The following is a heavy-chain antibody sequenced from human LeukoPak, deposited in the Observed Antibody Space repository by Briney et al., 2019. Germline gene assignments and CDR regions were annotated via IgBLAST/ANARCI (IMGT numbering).Heavy chain of an antibody. CDR1: EFSVGSNY. CDR2: IYSGGST. D-gene: IGHD3-10*01. J-gene: IGHJ4*02. V-gene: IGHV3-66*01. Sequence: GGSLRLSCAASEFSVGSNYMTWVRQAPGKGLEWVSLIYSGGSTYYADSVKGRFTISRDNSKNTLYLQMNSLRAEDTAVYYCAKDAIAMVRGVISFPDYWGQGTLVTVSS. CDR3: AKDAIAMVRGVISFPDY.